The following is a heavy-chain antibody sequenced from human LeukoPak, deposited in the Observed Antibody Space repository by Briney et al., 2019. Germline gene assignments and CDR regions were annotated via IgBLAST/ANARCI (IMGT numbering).Heavy chain of an antibody. CDR3: ARGLLGRGYSYGLGPGDV. CDR2: INPSGGST. CDR1: GYTFTSYY. J-gene: IGHJ6*04. Sequence: GASVKVSCKASGYTFTSYYMHWVRQAPGQGLEWMGIINPSGGSTSYAQKSQGRVTMTRDTSTSTVYMELSSLRSEDTAVYYCARGLLGRGYSYGLGPGDVWGKGTTVTVSS. V-gene: IGHV1-46*03. D-gene: IGHD5-18*01.